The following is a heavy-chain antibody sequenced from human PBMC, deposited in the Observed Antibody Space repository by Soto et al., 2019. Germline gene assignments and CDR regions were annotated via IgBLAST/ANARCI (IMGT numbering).Heavy chain of an antibody. CDR1: GYTFTSYG. J-gene: IGHJ4*02. D-gene: IGHD4-4*01. CDR2: IHTYNGNR. V-gene: IGHV1-18*01. CDR3: ARDSDYIIAY. Sequence: ASVKVSCKSSGYTFTSYGISWVRQAPGQGLEWVGWIHTYNGNRNFAQKFQGRVTLTTDTSTNTAYMELRNLRSDDTAVYYCARDSDYIIAYWGQGNLVTVSS.